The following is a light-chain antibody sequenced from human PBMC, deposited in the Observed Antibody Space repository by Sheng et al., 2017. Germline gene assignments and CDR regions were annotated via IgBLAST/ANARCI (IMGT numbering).Light chain of an antibody. J-gene: IGLJ3*02. CDR3: CSYAAGSTFRV. CDR2: ENS. V-gene: IGLV2-23*02. Sequence: QSALTQPASVSGSPGQSITISCTGTSSDVGSYNLVSWYQQHPGKAPKLMIYENSKRPSGVSNRFSGSKSGNTASLTISGLQAEDEADYYCCSYAAGSTFRVFGGGTKLTVL. CDR1: SSDVGSYNL.